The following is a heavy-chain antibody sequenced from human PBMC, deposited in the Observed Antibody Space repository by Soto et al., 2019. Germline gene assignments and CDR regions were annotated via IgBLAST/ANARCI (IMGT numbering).Heavy chain of an antibody. D-gene: IGHD3-22*01. CDR1: RFTLTGYG. CDR2: IWYDGNNK. J-gene: IGHJ4*02. Sequence: QVQLEESGGGVVQPGRSLRLSCAASRFTLTGYGIHWVRQAPGKGLEWVAIIWYDGNNKYYADSVKGRFTISRDLSKNTVYLQMDSLRAEDTAVYFCARDDDTSSHYSRFFYWGQGTLVTVSS. V-gene: IGHV3-33*01. CDR3: ARDDDTSSHYSRFFY.